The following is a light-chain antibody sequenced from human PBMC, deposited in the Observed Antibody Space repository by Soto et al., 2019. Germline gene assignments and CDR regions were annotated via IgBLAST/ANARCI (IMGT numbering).Light chain of an antibody. CDR3: QQYDTSPPIT. CDR1: QSVSSSY. Sequence: VLTQSPVTRPLSPGERATLSCRALQSVSSSYLAWYQQKPGQAPRLLIYGASTRATGIPARFSGSGSGTEFTLTISSLQSEDFAVYYCQQYDTSPPITFGQGTRLEVK. J-gene: IGKJ5*01. CDR2: GAS. V-gene: IGKV3-20*01.